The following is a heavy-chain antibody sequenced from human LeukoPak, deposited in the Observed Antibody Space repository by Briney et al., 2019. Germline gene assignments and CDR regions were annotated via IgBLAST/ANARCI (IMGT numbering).Heavy chain of an antibody. J-gene: IGHJ4*02. CDR2: INYSGST. CDR1: GFTFSSYW. CDR3: ARYYIIGTFHFDY. Sequence: PGGSLRLSCAASGFTFSSYWMSWIRQPPGKGLEWIASINYSGSTYFNPSLKSRVTISIDTSTNQFSLKLNSVTAADTAVYYCARYYIIGTFHFDYWGQGTLVTVSS. V-gene: IGHV4-39*07. D-gene: IGHD1/OR15-1a*01.